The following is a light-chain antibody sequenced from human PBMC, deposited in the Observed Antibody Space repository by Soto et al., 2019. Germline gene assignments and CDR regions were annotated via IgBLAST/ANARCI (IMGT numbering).Light chain of an antibody. J-gene: IGKJ4*01. CDR2: DAS. CDR1: QNIRHY. V-gene: IGKV1-33*01. CDR3: QQHDNWPLT. Sequence: DIEMTQSPSSLSASVGQRTTINCQASQNIRHYLIWYQQKRGKAPRVLIYDASDRETGVPSRFSGSGSGTDFTFTISGLQPEDFAIYYCQQHDNWPLTFGGGTKVAIK.